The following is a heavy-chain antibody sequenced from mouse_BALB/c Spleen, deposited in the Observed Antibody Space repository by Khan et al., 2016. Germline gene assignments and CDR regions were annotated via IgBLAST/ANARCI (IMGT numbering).Heavy chain of an antibody. CDR2: ISYDGSN. CDR3: VGDSYYFDY. J-gene: IGHJ2*01. Sequence: EVQLQESGPGLVKPSQSLSLTCSVTGYSITSGYYWNWIRQFPGNKLEWMGYISYDGSNNYNPSPKNRSSITRVTSKDQFVLKLNSVTTEVTATYDWVGDSYYFDYWGQGTTLTVSS. CDR1: GYSITSGYY. V-gene: IGHV3-6*02.